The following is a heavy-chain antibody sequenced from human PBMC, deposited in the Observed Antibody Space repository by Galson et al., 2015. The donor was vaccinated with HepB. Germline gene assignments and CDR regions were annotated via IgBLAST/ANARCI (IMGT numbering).Heavy chain of an antibody. CDR1: GFGFGHYA. D-gene: IGHD2-15*01. Sequence: SLRLSCAGSGFGFGHYAMSWARQAPGKGLEWLSAISGAGGSTYYSDSVKGRFSISRDNSRNELYLDMSSLRADDTAKYFCVRDWTGSTCGGGTCLSHWGPGTLVTVSP. J-gene: IGHJ1*01. CDR2: ISGAGGST. V-gene: IGHV3-23*01. CDR3: VRDWTGSTCGGGTCLSH.